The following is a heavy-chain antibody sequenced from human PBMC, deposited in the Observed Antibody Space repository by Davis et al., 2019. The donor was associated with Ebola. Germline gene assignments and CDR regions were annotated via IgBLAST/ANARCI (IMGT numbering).Heavy chain of an antibody. CDR1: GGSISSVGYS. V-gene: IGHV4-61*08. J-gene: IGHJ4*01. CDR3: ARLKVTTGYFDS. D-gene: IGHD4-17*01. Sequence: MPSETLSLTCAVSGGSISSVGYSWSWIRQPPGKGLEWIGFISYSGSTNYNPSLKSRVTISVDTSKNQFSLKLSSVTAADTAVYYCARLKVTTGYFDSWGHGTLVTVSS. CDR2: ISYSGST.